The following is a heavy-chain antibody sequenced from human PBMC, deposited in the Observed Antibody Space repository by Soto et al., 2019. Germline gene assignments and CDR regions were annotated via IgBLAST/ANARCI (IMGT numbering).Heavy chain of an antibody. J-gene: IGHJ4*02. CDR3: AKARHSTSWYGLEADF. CDR2: ISYGGDNK. Sequence: QVQLVESGGGVVQPGRSLRLSCAASGFIFSDYAMHWVRQAPGKGLEWVAVISYGGDNKYYADSVRGRFAISRDNLKNTLEMQMNILNPEDTAVYHCAKARHSTSWYGLEADFWGQGTRVTVSS. CDR1: GFIFSDYA. V-gene: IGHV3-30*09. D-gene: IGHD6-13*01.